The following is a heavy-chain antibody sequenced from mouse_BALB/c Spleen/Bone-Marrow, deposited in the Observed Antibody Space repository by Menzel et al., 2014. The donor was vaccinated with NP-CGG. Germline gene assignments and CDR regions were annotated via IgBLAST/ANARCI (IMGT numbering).Heavy chain of an antibody. CDR2: IHPSDSET. CDR1: GYSFTSYW. D-gene: IGHD2-3*01. V-gene: IGHV1-61*01. Sequence: VQLQQSGAELVRPGASVKLSCKASGYSFTSYWMNWVKQRPGQGLAWIGMIHPSDSETRLNQKFKDKATLTVDKSSSTAYMQLSSPTSEDSAVYYCARIYDGYHGGFFDYWGQGTTLTVSS. CDR3: ARIYDGYHGGFFDY. J-gene: IGHJ2*01.